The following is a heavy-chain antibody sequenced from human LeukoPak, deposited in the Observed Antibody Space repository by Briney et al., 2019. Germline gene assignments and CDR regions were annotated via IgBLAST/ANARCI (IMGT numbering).Heavy chain of an antibody. D-gene: IGHD1-1*01. J-gene: IGHJ4*02. CDR3: ARYNWNDVVSALDY. V-gene: IGHV1-2*02. CDR1: GYTLSGYY. Sequence: SVKVSCKASGYTLSGYYIHWVRQAPGQGLEWMGWINPNSGATHNAQNFQGGVTMTRDTSISTFYMEVSRLRSDDTAVYFCARYNWNDVVSALDYWGQGALVTVSS. CDR2: INPNSGAT.